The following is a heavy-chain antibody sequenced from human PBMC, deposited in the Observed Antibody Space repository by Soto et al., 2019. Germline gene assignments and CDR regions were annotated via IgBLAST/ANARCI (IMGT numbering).Heavy chain of an antibody. D-gene: IGHD2-21*02. J-gene: IGHJ3*02. V-gene: IGHV3-23*01. CDR3: AKGIDCGADCHSYDTFDI. CDR1: GFTVNNTA. CDR2: FSGRSTGT. Sequence: EMHLLESGGGLVQPGGSLRLSCVASGFTVNNTAMTWVRQTPGGGLEWVAGFSGRSTGTYYAGPVKGRFTISKDNAKNTLYLQMNSLRAEDTAVYYCAKGIDCGADCHSYDTFDIWGQGTVVTVSS.